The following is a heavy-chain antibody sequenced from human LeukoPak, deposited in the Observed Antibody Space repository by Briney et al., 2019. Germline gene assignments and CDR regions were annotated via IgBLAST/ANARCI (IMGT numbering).Heavy chain of an antibody. V-gene: IGHV3-21*05. J-gene: IGHJ4*02. Sequence: PGGSLRLSCAASGFTFSSYSMNWVRQAPGKGLEWVSYISSSSSYIYYADSVKGRFTISRDNAKNSLYLQMNSLRAEDTAVYYCARAGHSGYDYSISFDYWGQGTLVTVSS. D-gene: IGHD5-12*01. CDR3: ARAGHSGYDYSISFDY. CDR1: GFTFSSYS. CDR2: ISSSSSYI.